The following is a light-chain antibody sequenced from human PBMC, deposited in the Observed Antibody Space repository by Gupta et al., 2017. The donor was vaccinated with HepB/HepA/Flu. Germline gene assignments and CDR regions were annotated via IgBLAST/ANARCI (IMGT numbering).Light chain of an antibody. CDR1: QSISRY. CDR2: AAS. J-gene: IGKJ3*01. V-gene: IGKV1-39*01. Sequence: DIQMTQSPSSLSASVGDRVTITCRASQSISRYLNWYQQKPGKAPKLLIYAASSLQSGVKSRFSGSGAGTDFTLTISSRQPEDFETYYCQQRYRNHSPFTFGHGTKVDIK. CDR3: QQRYRNHSPFT.